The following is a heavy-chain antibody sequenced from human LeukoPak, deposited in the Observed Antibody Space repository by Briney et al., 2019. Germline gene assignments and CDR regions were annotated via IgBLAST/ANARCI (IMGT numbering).Heavy chain of an antibody. D-gene: IGHD5-12*01. J-gene: IGHJ3*02. CDR2: IYSGGST. CDR3: ARGGDIVETFRSAFDI. CDR1: GFTVSNNY. Sequence: PGGSLRLSCAASGFTVSNNYMSWVRQAPGKGLEWVSLIYSGGSTDYADSVKGRFTISRDNSKNTLYLQMNSLRAEDTAVYYCARGGDIVETFRSAFDIWGQGQWSPSLQ. V-gene: IGHV3-53*01.